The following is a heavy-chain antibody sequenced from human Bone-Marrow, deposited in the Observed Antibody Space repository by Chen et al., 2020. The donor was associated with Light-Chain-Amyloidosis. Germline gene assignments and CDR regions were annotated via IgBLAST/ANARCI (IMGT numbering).Heavy chain of an antibody. V-gene: IGHV5-51*01. CDR1: GYTFPNYW. D-gene: IGHD5-12*01. CDR3: ARRRDGYNFDY. CDR2: IYPDDSEA. Sequence: EVQLEQSGPEVKKPGESLKLSCKGSGYTFPNYWIGWVRQMPGKGLEWMGVIYPDDSEARYSPSFEGQVTISADKSITTAYLQWRSLKASDTAMYYCARRRDGYNFDYWGQGTLVTVSS. J-gene: IGHJ4*02.